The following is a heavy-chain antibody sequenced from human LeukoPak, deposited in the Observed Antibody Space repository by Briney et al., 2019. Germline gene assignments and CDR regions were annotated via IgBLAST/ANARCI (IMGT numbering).Heavy chain of an antibody. D-gene: IGHD6-13*01. V-gene: IGHV4-39*07. CDR3: AKEIGGGYSSSWHGENWFHP. J-gene: IGHJ5*02. CDR2: MYYSGRP. Sequence: PSETLSLTCTVSGGSISSSSYYWGWLRQPAGKGLEWIGSMYYSGRPSYTPSLKSRVTISVDPSKNQFSLKLSSVTAADTAVYYCAKEIGGGYSSSWHGENWFHPWGQGTLVTVSS. CDR1: GGSISSSSYY.